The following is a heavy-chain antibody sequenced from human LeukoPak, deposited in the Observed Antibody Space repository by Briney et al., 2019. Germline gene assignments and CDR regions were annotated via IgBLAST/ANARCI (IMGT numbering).Heavy chain of an antibody. CDR1: GGTFSSYA. J-gene: IGHJ6*04. D-gene: IGHD2-2*01. V-gene: IGHV1-69*01. CDR2: LIPIFGTA. CDR3: ARYQLLPSATPYYYYYGMDV. Sequence: SVKVSCKASGGTFSSYAISWVRQAPGQGLEWMGGLIPIFGTANYAQKFQGRVTITADESTSTAYMELSSLRSEDTAVYYCARYQLLPSATPYYYYYGMDVWGKGTTVTVSS.